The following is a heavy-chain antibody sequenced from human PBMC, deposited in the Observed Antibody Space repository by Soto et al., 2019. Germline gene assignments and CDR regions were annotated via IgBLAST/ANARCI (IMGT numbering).Heavy chain of an antibody. V-gene: IGHV2-5*01. CDR3: SYRRGVMVPGLLFDS. D-gene: IGHD2-21*02. CDR1: GFSLSTNGVG. Sequence: GPTLVNPTHGLTLTCNFSGFSLSTNGVGVGWIRQPPGKALEWLALIYWNDDKRYSASLKSRVTITRVTSKNHVVLTLTNMDPVDTATYYCSYRRGVMVPGLLFDSWGQGILVTVSS. J-gene: IGHJ5*01. CDR2: IYWNDDK.